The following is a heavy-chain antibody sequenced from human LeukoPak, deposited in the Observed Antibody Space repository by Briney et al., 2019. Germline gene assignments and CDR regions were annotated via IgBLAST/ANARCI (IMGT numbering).Heavy chain of an antibody. CDR1: GFTFSSYA. D-gene: IGHD2-15*01. V-gene: IGHV3-30-3*01. Sequence: GGSLILSCAASGFTFSSYAMHWVRQAPGKGLEWVAVISYDGSNKYYADSVKGRFTISRDNSKNTLYLQMNSLRAEDTAVYYCARDATCFDYWGQGTLVTVSS. J-gene: IGHJ4*02. CDR3: ARDATCFDY. CDR2: ISYDGSNK.